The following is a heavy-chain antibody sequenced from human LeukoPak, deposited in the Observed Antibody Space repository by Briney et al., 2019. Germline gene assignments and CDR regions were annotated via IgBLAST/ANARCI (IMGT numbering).Heavy chain of an antibody. CDR3: ARARKRYSSSWYFDY. J-gene: IGHJ4*02. D-gene: IGHD6-13*01. Sequence: SVKVSCKASGGTFSSYAISWVRQAPGQGLEWMGRIIPIFGTANYAQKFQGRVTTTTDESTSTAYMELSSLRSEDTAVYYCARARKRYSSSWYFDYWGQGTLVTVSS. CDR1: GGTFSSYA. V-gene: IGHV1-69*05. CDR2: IIPIFGTA.